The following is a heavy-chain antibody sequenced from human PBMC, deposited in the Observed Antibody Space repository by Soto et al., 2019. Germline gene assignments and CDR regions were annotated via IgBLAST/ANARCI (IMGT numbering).Heavy chain of an antibody. V-gene: IGHV4-38-2*02. CDR1: GFAISRGYY. Sequence: SETLSLTCSVSGFAISRGYYWSWVRQPPGKGLEWIGSIYPSVSSYHNPSLETRVRLSIDTSKNQFTLNLTSVTAADTALYYCAREKVGTTFFDNWGQGIQVTVS. CDR2: IYPSVSS. D-gene: IGHD1-1*01. CDR3: AREKVGTTFFDN. J-gene: IGHJ4*02.